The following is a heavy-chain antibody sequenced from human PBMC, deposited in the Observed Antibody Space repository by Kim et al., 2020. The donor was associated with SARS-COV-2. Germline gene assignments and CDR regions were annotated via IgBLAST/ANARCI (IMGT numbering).Heavy chain of an antibody. V-gene: IGHV3-23*01. Sequence: GGSLRLSCAASGFTFSSYAMSWVRQAPGKGLEWVSGISGSSGSTSYAASVKGRFNISRDDSKNTVYLQMNSLRAEDTAVYYCAAPRHYGSGSLYWGQGTL. D-gene: IGHD3-10*01. J-gene: IGHJ4*02. CDR3: AAPRHYGSGSLY. CDR2: ISGSSGST. CDR1: GFTFSSYA.